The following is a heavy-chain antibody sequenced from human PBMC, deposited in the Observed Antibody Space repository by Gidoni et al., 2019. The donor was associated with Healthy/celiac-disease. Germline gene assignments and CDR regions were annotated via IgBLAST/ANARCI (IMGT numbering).Heavy chain of an antibody. J-gene: IGHJ4*02. CDR1: GGSISSSSYY. Sequence: QLQLQESGPGLVKPSETLSLTGTVSGGSISSSSYYWGWIRQPPGKGLEWIGSIYYSGSTYYNPSLKSRVTISVDTSKNQFSLKLSSVTAADTAVYYCARLVHLKYYFDYWGQGTLVTVSS. V-gene: IGHV4-39*01. CDR3: ARLVHLKYYFDY. CDR2: IYYSGST. D-gene: IGHD3-10*01.